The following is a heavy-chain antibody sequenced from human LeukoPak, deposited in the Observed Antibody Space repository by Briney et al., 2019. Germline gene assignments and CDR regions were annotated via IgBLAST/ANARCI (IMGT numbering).Heavy chain of an antibody. D-gene: IGHD3-10*01. CDR3: ARKLVRELGFGY. CDR2: VYHSGST. V-gene: IGHV4-4*02. CDR1: GGSISSSYW. J-gene: IGHJ4*02. Sequence: PSETLSLTCAVSGGSISSSYWWSWVRQPPGKGLEWIGEVYHSGSTNYNPSLKSRVTISVDKSKNQFSLKLSSVTAADTAVYYCARKLVRELGFGYWGQGTLVTVSS.